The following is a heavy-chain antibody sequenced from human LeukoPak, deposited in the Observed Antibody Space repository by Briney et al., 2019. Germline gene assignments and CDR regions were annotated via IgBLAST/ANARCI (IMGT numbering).Heavy chain of an antibody. Sequence: PGGSLRLSCAASGFTVSSNYMSWVRQAPGKGLEWVSVIYSGGSTYYADSVKGRFTISRDNSKNTLYLQMNSLRAEDTAVYYCARDLAGLSSGYYPGRYYYYGMDVWGQGTTVTVSS. J-gene: IGHJ6*02. CDR3: ARDLAGLSSGYYPGRYYYYGMDV. CDR2: IYSGGST. D-gene: IGHD3-22*01. CDR1: GFTVSSNY. V-gene: IGHV3-53*01.